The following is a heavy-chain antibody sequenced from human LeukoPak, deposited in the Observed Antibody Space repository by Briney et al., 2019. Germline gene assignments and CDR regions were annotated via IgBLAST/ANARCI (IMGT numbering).Heavy chain of an antibody. CDR3: ARGKTEDYDFWSGYLYPARYYYYGMDV. D-gene: IGHD3-3*01. J-gene: IGHJ6*02. Sequence: ASVNVSCKASGYTFTSYDINWVRQATGQGLEWMGWMNPNSGNTGYAQKFQGRVTMTRNTSISTAYMELSSLRSEDTAVYYCARGKTEDYDFWSGYLYPARYYYYGMDVWGQGTTVTVSS. CDR1: GYTFTSYD. V-gene: IGHV1-8*01. CDR2: MNPNSGNT.